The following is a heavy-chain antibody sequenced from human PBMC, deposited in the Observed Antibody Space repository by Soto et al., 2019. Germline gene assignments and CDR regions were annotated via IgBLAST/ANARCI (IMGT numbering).Heavy chain of an antibody. V-gene: IGHV4-31*03. CDR1: GGSISSGGYY. D-gene: IGHD5-12*01. CDR2: IYYSGST. Sequence: PSETLSLTCTVSGGSISSGGYYWSWIRQHPGKGLERIGYIYYSGSTYYNPSLKSRVTISVDTSKNQFSLKLSSVTAADTAVYYCARAQRWLQHYDYWGQGTLVTVSS. CDR3: ARAQRWLQHYDY. J-gene: IGHJ4*02.